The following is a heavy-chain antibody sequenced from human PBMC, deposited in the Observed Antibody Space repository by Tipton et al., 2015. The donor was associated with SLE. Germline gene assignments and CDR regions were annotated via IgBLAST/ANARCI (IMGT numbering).Heavy chain of an antibody. CDR3: ATVGDTGLQRSDS. D-gene: IGHD1-26*01. Sequence: QLVQSGSELKKPGASVTVSCKASGYTLSRYAMNWVRQAPGQGLEWMGWINTSTGKATYAQGFSGRFVFSLDTPANSAYLQISSLKADDSAIYYCATVGDTGLQRSDSWGQGTLVTVSS. CDR2: INTSTGKA. J-gene: IGHJ4*02. V-gene: IGHV7-4-1*02. CDR1: GYTLSRYA.